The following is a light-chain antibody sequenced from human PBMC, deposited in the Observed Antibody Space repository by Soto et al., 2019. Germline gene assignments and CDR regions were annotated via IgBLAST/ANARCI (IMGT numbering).Light chain of an antibody. Sequence: DIQMTQSPSSLSASVGDRVTITCRASQVIAHYLAWYQQKPGNPPKSLIFAASNLQTGVPSKFSGRRSDTDFTLTISNLQPEDSAIYYCQQYKGYPLTFGGGTKVEI. CDR1: QVIAHY. V-gene: IGKV1-16*02. CDR2: AAS. CDR3: QQYKGYPLT. J-gene: IGKJ4*01.